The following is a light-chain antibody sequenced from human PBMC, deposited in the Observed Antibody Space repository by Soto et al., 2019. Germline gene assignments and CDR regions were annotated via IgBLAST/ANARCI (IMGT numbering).Light chain of an antibody. Sequence: EIVLTQSPGTLSLSPGERATLFCRASQSVSSSYLAWYQQKPGQAPRLLIYGASSRATAIPDRFSGSGSGTDFTLTISRLEPEDFAVYYCQQYGSSPNTFGQGTKLEIK. CDR3: QQYGSSPNT. CDR1: QSVSSSY. J-gene: IGKJ2*01. CDR2: GAS. V-gene: IGKV3-20*01.